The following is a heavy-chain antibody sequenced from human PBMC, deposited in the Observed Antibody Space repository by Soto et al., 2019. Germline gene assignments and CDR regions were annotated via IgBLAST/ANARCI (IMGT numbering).Heavy chain of an antibody. Sequence: QVQLVESGGGVVQPGRSLRLSCAASGFTFSSYGMHWVRQAPGKGLEWVAVIWYDGSNKYYADSVKGRFTISRDNSKNPLYLQMNSLRAEDTAVYYCARNSMTTVTRYYFDYWGQGTLVTVSS. CDR3: ARNSMTTVTRYYFDY. CDR1: GFTFSSYG. J-gene: IGHJ4*02. V-gene: IGHV3-33*01. D-gene: IGHD4-17*01. CDR2: IWYDGSNK.